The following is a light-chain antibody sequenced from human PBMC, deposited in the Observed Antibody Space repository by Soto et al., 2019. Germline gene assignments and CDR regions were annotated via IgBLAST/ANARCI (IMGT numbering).Light chain of an antibody. J-gene: IGKJ2*01. CDR3: QQYVGSPGT. CDR1: QIVGSRN. V-gene: IGKV3-20*01. Sequence: IVLTQSPGTLSLSPGERATLSCRASQIVGSRNLAWYQQKPGQAPRLLIYGASNRATGIPDRFSGSGSGTDFTLTISRLEPEDFAVYYCQQYVGSPGTFGQGTKLEIK. CDR2: GAS.